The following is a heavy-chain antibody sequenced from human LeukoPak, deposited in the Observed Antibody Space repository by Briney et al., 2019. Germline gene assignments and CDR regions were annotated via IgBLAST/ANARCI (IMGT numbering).Heavy chain of an antibody. D-gene: IGHD3-22*01. CDR2: IGHNGINK. V-gene: IGHV3-30*02. Sequence: PGGSLRLSCAATGFIFNSYGFHWVRQAPGKGLEWVAYIGHNGINKYYADSVKGRCTISRDSSRNTLSLQMNTLRGEDTAVYYCARDVRTYYYDSSPDYWGPGTLVTVSS. CDR3: ARDVRTYYYDSSPDY. CDR1: GFIFNSYG. J-gene: IGHJ4*02.